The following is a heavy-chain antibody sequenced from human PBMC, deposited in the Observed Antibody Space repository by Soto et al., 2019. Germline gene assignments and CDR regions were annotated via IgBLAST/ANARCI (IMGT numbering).Heavy chain of an antibody. V-gene: IGHV4-59*01. CDR1: GGSITNYY. CDR3: ARDYSTYFWFDP. CDR2: IYYSGTT. Sequence: SETLSLTCTVSGGSITNYYWSWIRQPPGKGLEWIGYIYYSGTTSYNPSLKSRVTMSVDTSKNQFSLKLNSVTAADTAVYYCARDYSTYFWFDPWGQGTLVTVFS. D-gene: IGHD4-4*01. J-gene: IGHJ5*02.